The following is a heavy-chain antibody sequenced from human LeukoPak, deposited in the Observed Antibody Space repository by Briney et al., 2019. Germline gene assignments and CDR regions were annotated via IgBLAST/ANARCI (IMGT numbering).Heavy chain of an antibody. J-gene: IGHJ4*02. CDR1: GGTFSSYA. CDR2: IIPIFGTA. Sequence: ASVKVSCKASGGTFSSYAISWVRQAPGQGLEWMGGIIPIFGTANYAQKFQGRVTITADKSTSTAYMELSSLRSEDTAVYYCAYYGSGSYYRQIDYWGQGTLVTVSS. CDR3: AYYGSGSYYRQIDY. D-gene: IGHD3-10*01. V-gene: IGHV1-69*06.